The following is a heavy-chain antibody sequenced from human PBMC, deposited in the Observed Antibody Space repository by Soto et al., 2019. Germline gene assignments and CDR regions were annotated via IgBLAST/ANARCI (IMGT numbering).Heavy chain of an antibody. Sequence: VGSLRLSCASSVFTFSNYAMTCVRHSPGKGLEWVSGVCGNGGSTYYADSVKGRFNISRDNSKDRVYLQMKSLTAEDTAIYYCAKTLSNRIGVAAFEQWGQGSLVSVS. CDR3: AKTLSNRIGVAAFEQ. V-gene: IGHV3-23*01. CDR1: VFTFSNYA. CDR2: VCGNGGST. J-gene: IGHJ4*02. D-gene: IGHD6-19*01.